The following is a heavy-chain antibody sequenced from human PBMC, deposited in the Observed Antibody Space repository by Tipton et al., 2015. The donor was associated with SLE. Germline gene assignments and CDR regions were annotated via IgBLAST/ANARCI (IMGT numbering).Heavy chain of an antibody. D-gene: IGHD1-26*01. V-gene: IGHV3-48*03. Sequence: GSLRLSCAASGFTFSSYEMNWVRQAPGKGLEWVSYISSSGSTIYYADSVKGRFTISRDNAKNSLYLQMNSLRVEDTAVYYCARDRGSGSYHFDIWGQGTKVTVSS. J-gene: IGHJ3*02. CDR3: ARDRGSGSYHFDI. CDR1: GFTFSSYE. CDR2: ISSSGSTI.